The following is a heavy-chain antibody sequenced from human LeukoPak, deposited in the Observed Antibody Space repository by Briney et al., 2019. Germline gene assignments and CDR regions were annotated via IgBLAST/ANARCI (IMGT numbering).Heavy chain of an antibody. CDR2: IYTSGRT. D-gene: IGHD3-16*01. V-gene: IGHV4-61*09. CDR3: ARGRSRRTGGWFDP. Sequence: PSETLSLTCTVSGGSITNGLYYWTWIRQPAGKGLEWIGHIYTSGRTNYNPSLKSRVSISVDTSKNQFSLKLSSVTAADTAVYYCARGRSRRTGGWFDPWGQGTLVTVSS. CDR1: GGSITNGLYY. J-gene: IGHJ5*02.